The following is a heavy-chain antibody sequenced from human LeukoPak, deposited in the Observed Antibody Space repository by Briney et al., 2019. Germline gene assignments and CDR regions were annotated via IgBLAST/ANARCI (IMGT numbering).Heavy chain of an antibody. CDR2: IRGSGGST. V-gene: IGHV3-23*01. CDR3: AKGDIGGSIYYYMDV. CDR1: GFTFSSCA. D-gene: IGHD1-26*01. Sequence: GGSLRLSCAASGFTFSSCAMTWVRQDPGKGLEWVSAIRGSGGSTYYTDSVKGRFTISRDSSKNTLYLQMNSLRAEDTAVYYCAKGDIGGSIYYYMDVWGKGTTVTVSS. J-gene: IGHJ6*03.